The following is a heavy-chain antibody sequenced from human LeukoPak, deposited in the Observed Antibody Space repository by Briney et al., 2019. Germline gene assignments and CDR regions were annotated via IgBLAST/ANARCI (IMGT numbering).Heavy chain of an antibody. Sequence: GGSLRLSCAASGFTFSSYEMNWVRQAPGKGLEWVSSISSSGSYIYYADSVKGRFTISRDNAKNSLYLQMNSLRAEDTAVYYCARESLSPFDYWGQGTLVTVSS. J-gene: IGHJ4*02. CDR3: ARESLSPFDY. CDR1: GFTFSSYE. CDR2: ISSSGSYI. V-gene: IGHV3-21*01.